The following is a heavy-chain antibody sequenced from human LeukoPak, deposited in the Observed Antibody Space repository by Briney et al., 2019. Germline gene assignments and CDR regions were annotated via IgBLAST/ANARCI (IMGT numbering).Heavy chain of an antibody. CDR3: ARGWSSWAYGDATFDY. CDR2: IYYSGST. CDR1: GGSISSYY. D-gene: IGHD4-17*01. J-gene: IGHJ4*02. Sequence: SETLSLTCTVSGGSISSYYWSWIRQPPGKGLEWIGYIYYSGSTNYTHSLKSRVTISVDTSKNQFSLKLSSVTAADTAVYYCARGWSSWAYGDATFDYWGQGTLVTVSS. V-gene: IGHV4-59*01.